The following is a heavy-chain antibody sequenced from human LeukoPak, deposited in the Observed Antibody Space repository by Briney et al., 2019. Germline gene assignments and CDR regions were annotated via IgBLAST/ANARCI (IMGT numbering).Heavy chain of an antibody. CDR2: IYSGGST. V-gene: IGHV3-53*01. D-gene: IGHD5-18*01. CDR1: GFTVSSNY. Sequence: GGSLRLSCAASGFTVSSNYMSWVRQAPGKGLEWVSVIYSGGSTYYADSVKGRFTISRDNSKNTLYLQMNSLRAGDTAVYYCARDASMVTGLDIWGQGTMVTVSS. CDR3: ARDASMVTGLDI. J-gene: IGHJ3*02.